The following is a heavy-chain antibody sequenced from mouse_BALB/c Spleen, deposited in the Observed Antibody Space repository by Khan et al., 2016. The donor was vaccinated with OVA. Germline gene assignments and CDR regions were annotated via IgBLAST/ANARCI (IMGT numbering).Heavy chain of an antibody. CDR1: GYTFTSYW. V-gene: IGHV1S81*02. J-gene: IGHJ2*01. Sequence: QVQLQQSGAELVKAGASVKMSCKASGYTFTSYWMHWVKQRLGQGLEWFAETNPTNGRTYYNEKFKSKATLTVDKSSSTAYMLLSGPTFEDSAVYYCARIKKIVATDFDYRGQGTTLTVSS. CDR3: ARIKKIVATDFDY. CDR2: TNPTNGRT. D-gene: IGHD1-1*01.